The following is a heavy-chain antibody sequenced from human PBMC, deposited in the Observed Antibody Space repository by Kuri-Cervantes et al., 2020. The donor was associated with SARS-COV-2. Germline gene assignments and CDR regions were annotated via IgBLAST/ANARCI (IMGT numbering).Heavy chain of an antibody. CDR1: GFTFSAYN. CDR2: ISNTGRII. Sequence: LSLTCAASGFTFSAYNMNWVRQAPGKGLEWVSYISNTGRIIWSADSVKGRFTISRDNAKNSLYLQMNSLRAEETAIYYCARDAGAGYYYTDVWGKGTTVTVSS. CDR3: ARDAGAGYYYTDV. J-gene: IGHJ6*03. D-gene: IGHD3-22*01. V-gene: IGHV3-11*04.